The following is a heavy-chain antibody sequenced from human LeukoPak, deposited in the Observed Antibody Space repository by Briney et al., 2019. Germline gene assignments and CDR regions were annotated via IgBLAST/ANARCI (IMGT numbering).Heavy chain of an antibody. J-gene: IGHJ4*02. CDR3: AKHFGSSYGYYAY. V-gene: IGHV3-23*01. CDR1: GFTFSSYT. D-gene: IGHD5-18*01. CDR2: ISGSGGNT. Sequence: GGSLRLSCAASGFTFSSYTMSWVRQAPGKGLEWVSTISGSGGNTYYADSVKGRFTTSRDNSKNTLYLQMNSLRAEDTAVYYCAKHFGSSYGYYAYWGQGTLVTVSS.